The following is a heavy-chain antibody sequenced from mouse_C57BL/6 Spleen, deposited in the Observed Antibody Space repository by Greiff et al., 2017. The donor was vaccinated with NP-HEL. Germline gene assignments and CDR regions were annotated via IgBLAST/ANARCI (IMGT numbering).Heavy chain of an antibody. CDR1: GYTFTDYY. J-gene: IGHJ2*01. Sequence: VQLQQSGAELVRPGASVKLSCKASGYTFTDYYINWVKQRPGQGLEWIARIYPGSGNTYYNEKFKGKATLTAEESSSTAYMQLSSLTSEDSAVYFCASGTRYFDYWGQGTTLTVSS. CDR3: ASGTRYFDY. V-gene: IGHV1-76*01. D-gene: IGHD4-1*01. CDR2: IYPGSGNT.